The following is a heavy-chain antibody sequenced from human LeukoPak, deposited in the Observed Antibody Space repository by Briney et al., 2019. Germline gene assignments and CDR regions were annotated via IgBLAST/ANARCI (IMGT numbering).Heavy chain of an antibody. D-gene: IGHD3-3*01. Sequence: GGSLRLSCAASGFTFSSYAMSWVRQAPGKGLEWVAVISYDGSNKYYADSVEGRFTISRDNSKNTLYLQMNSLRAEDTAVYYCARRLRFLEWSPVFDYWGQGTLVTVSS. V-gene: IGHV3-30*01. CDR3: ARRLRFLEWSPVFDY. CDR2: ISYDGSNK. CDR1: GFTFSSYA. J-gene: IGHJ4*02.